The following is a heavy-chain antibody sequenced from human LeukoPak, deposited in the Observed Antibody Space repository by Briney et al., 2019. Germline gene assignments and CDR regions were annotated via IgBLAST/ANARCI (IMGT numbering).Heavy chain of an antibody. D-gene: IGHD2-2*01. V-gene: IGHV1-69*04. CDR2: IIPILGIA. Sequence: GASVKVSCKASGGTFSSYTISWVRQAPGQGLEWMGRIIPILGIANYAQKFQGRVTIIADKSTSTAYMELSSLRSEDTAVYYCARDYCSSTSCPRRYYYYYGMDVWGQGTTVTVSS. J-gene: IGHJ6*02. CDR3: ARDYCSSTSCPRRYYYYYGMDV. CDR1: GGTFSSYT.